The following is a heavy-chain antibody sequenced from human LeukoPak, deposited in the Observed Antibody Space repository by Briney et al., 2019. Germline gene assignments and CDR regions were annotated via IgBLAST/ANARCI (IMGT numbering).Heavy chain of an antibody. V-gene: IGHV3-21*01. CDR2: ISSSSSCI. Sequence: GGSLRLSCAASGFTFSSYSMNWVRQAPGKGLEWVSSISSSSSCIYYADSVKGRFTISRDNAKNSLYLQMNSLRAGDTAVYYCARVPFFGSGGYDYWGQGTLVTVSS. J-gene: IGHJ4*02. CDR3: ARVPFFGSGGYDY. D-gene: IGHD2-15*01. CDR1: GFTFSSYS.